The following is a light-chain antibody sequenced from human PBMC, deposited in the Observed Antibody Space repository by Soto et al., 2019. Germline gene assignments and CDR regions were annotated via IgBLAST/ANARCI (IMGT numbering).Light chain of an antibody. V-gene: IGLV2-23*01. Sequence: QSVLTQPASVSGSPGQSITISCTGTTSDVGSYNLVSWYQQHPDKAPKLIIYEGIRRPSGVSNRFSGSKSANTASLTISGLQAEDEADDHCSSYAVSSTYVVGTGTKVTVL. CDR2: EGI. CDR1: TSDVGSYNL. J-gene: IGLJ1*01. CDR3: SSYAVSSTYV.